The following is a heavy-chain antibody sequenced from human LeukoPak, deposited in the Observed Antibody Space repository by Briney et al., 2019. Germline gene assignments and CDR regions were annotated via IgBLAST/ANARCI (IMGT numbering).Heavy chain of an antibody. V-gene: IGHV4-61*01. Sequence: TSETLSLTCTVSGGSISSSSYYWSWIRQPPGKGLEWIGYIYYSGSTNYNPSLKSRVTISVDTSKNQFSLKLSSVTAADTAVYYCARDRVGYYDSSGYYGYYYYYYGMDVWGQGTTVTVSS. CDR2: IYYSGST. CDR3: ARDRVGYYDSSGYYGYYYYYYGMDV. CDR1: GGSISSSSYY. J-gene: IGHJ6*02. D-gene: IGHD3-22*01.